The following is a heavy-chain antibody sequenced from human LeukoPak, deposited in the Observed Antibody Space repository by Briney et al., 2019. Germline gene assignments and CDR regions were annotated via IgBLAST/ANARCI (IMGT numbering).Heavy chain of an antibody. V-gene: IGHV3-7*01. CDR3: ATDASLYCSGNDCYWAFDR. Sequence: GGSLRLSCVASGFTFSNYWMSWVRQAPGKGPEWVANIKEDESKTYYVDSVKGRFTISRDNGKNPLYLQMNSLRAEDTAVYYCATDASLYCSGNDCYWAFDRWGQGTLVTVSS. J-gene: IGHJ5*02. D-gene: IGHD2-2*01. CDR1: GFTFSNYW. CDR2: IKEDESKT.